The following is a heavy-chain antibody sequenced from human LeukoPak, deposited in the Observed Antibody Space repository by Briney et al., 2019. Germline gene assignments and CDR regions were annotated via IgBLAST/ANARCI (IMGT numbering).Heavy chain of an antibody. J-gene: IGHJ4*02. CDR1: GGSISSGDYY. D-gene: IGHD3-22*01. CDR3: AREAVDSSGYRLLDY. V-gene: IGHV4-30-4*01. Sequence: PSQTLSLTCTVSGGSISSGDYYWSWIRQPPGKGLEWIGYIYYSGSTYYNPSLKSRVTISVDTSKNQFSLKLSSVTAADTAVYYCAREAVDSSGYRLLDYWGQGTLVTVSS. CDR2: IYYSGST.